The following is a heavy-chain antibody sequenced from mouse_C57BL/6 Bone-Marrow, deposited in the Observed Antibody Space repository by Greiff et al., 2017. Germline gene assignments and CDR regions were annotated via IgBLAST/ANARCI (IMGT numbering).Heavy chain of an antibody. CDR1: GFNIKDYY. J-gene: IGHJ3*01. V-gene: IGHV14-1*01. CDR2: IDPEDGDT. D-gene: IGHD1-1*01. Sequence: VQLQQSGAELVRPGASVKLSCTASGFNIKDYYMHWVKQRPEQGLEWIGRIDPEDGDTEYAPKFQGKATMTADPSSNTAYLQLSSLTSEDTAVYYCTTPFTTVVATRAYWGQGTLVTVSA. CDR3: TTPFTTVVATRAY.